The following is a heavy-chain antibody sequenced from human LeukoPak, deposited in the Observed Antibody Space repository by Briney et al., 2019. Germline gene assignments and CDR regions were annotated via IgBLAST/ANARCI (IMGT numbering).Heavy chain of an antibody. CDR1: GGSISSSSYY. J-gene: IGHJ4*02. CDR2: IYYSGST. Sequence: SETLSLTCTVSGGSISSSSYYWGWIRQPPGKGLEWIGSIYYSGSTYYNPSLKGRVTISVDTSKNQFSLKLSSVTAADTAVYYCARQGIKAGYCTNGVCYENDYWGQGTLVTVSS. D-gene: IGHD2-8*01. CDR3: ARQGIKAGYCTNGVCYENDY. V-gene: IGHV4-39*01.